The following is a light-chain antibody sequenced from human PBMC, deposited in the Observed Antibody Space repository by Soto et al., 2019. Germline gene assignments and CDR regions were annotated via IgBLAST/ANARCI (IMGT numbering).Light chain of an antibody. CDR2: AAS. Sequence: IQMTQSPSSLSSSLGDRVTITCRASQGIRNDLGWYQQKPGKAPKLLIYAASSLQSGVPSRFSGSGSGTDFTLTISSLKTEDFATYYCLQEYNYTKAFGQGTKVDIK. CDR3: LQEYNYTKA. V-gene: IGKV1-6*01. CDR1: QGIRND. J-gene: IGKJ1*01.